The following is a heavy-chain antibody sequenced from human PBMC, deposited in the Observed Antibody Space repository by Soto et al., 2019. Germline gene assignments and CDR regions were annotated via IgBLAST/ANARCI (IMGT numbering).Heavy chain of an antibody. CDR2: ISGSGGST. D-gene: IGHD3-3*01. V-gene: IGHV3-23*01. CDR1: GFTFSSYA. Sequence: GGSLRLSCAASGFTFSSYAMSWVRQAPGKGLEWVSAISGSGGSTYYADSVKGRFTISRDNSKNTLYLQMNSLRAEDTAVYYCAKDGTYYDFWSGYPNYYYYGMDVWGQGTTVTVSS. CDR3: AKDGTYYDFWSGYPNYYYYGMDV. J-gene: IGHJ6*02.